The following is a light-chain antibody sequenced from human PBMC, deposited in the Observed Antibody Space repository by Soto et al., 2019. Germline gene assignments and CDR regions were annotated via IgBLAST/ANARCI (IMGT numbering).Light chain of an antibody. CDR2: GAS. V-gene: IGKV3-20*01. CDR3: HQYHSSLWT. J-gene: IGKJ1*01. Sequence: EIVLTQSPGTLSLSPGERATLSCRASQSVTSSYLAWYQQKPGQAPRLLIYGASSRATGIPDRFSGSGSGADFTLTISRLEPEDFAVYYCHQYHSSLWTFVQGTKVEIK. CDR1: QSVTSSY.